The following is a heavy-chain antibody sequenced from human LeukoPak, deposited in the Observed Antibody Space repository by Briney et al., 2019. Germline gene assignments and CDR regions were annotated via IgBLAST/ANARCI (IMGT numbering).Heavy chain of an antibody. CDR1: GFTFASYT. J-gene: IGHJ4*02. CDR2: ISGSGGTT. D-gene: IGHD3-22*01. CDR3: ARDPRGPIGYDSSGRDTFDY. V-gene: IGHV3-23*01. Sequence: GGSLRLSCAASGFTFASYTMSWVRQAPGKGLEWVSTISGSGGTTFYVDSLKGRFTISRDNSKNTLYLQMNSLRTEDTAVYYCARDPRGPIGYDSSGRDTFDYWGQGTLVTVSS.